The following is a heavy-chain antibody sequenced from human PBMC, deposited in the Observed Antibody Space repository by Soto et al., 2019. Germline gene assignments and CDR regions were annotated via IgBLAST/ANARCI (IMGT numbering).Heavy chain of an antibody. CDR2: ISGSGGST. CDR1: GFTFSSYA. D-gene: IGHD1-20*01. CDR3: AKVAGMTAGGAVYSFDY. J-gene: IGHJ4*02. Sequence: GGSLRLSCAASGFTFSSYAMSWVRQAPGKGLEWVSAISGSGGSTYYADSVKGRFTISRDNSKNTLYLQMNSLGAEDTAVYYCAKVAGMTAGGAVYSFDYWGQGTLVTVSS. V-gene: IGHV3-23*01.